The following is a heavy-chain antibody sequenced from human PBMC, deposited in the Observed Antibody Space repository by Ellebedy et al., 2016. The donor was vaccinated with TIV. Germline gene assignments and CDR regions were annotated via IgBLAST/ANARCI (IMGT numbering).Heavy chain of an antibody. V-gene: IGHV1-69*13. J-gene: IGHJ4*02. Sequence: SVKVSCXASGGTFSSYAISWVRQAPGQGLEWMGGIIPIFGTANYAQKFQGRVTITADESTSTAYMELSSLRSEDTAVYYCAREATMVRGVMTGWGQGTLVTVSS. CDR3: AREATMVRGVMTG. CDR2: IIPIFGTA. CDR1: GGTFSSYA. D-gene: IGHD3-10*01.